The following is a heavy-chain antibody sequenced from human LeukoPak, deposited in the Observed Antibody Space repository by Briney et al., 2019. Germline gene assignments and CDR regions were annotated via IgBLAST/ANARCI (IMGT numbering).Heavy chain of an antibody. CDR1: GFTFSSFS. Sequence: QPGGSLRLSCAASGFTFSSFSMHWVRQAPGKGLEWISYITSSSSTMYYADSVRGRFIISRDNANNSLYLQMNSLRAEDTAVYYCVRDNAVGTTVGYFRDWGQGTLVTVS. CDR3: VRDNAVGTTVGYFRD. J-gene: IGHJ1*01. V-gene: IGHV3-48*04. CDR2: ITSSSSTM. D-gene: IGHD2-21*02.